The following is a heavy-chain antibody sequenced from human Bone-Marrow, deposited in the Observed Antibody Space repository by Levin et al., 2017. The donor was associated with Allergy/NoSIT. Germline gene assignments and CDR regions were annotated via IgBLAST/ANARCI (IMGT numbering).Heavy chain of an antibody. CDR2: ISGSGGST. CDR1: GFTLSSYA. J-gene: IGHJ4*02. D-gene: IGHD6-19*01. CDR3: AKETGYSSGWNFDY. Sequence: SCAASGFTLSSYAMSWVRQPPGKGLEWVSAISGSGGSTYYADSVKGRFTISRDMSKHTLYLQMNSLRAEDTAVYFCAKETGYSSGWNFDYWGQGTLVTVSS. V-gene: IGHV3-23*01.